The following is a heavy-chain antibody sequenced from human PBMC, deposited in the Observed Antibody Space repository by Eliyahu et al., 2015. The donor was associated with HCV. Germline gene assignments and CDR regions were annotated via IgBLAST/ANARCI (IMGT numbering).Heavy chain of an antibody. CDR3: ARANGAIEHYFDY. D-gene: IGHD2-8*01. J-gene: IGHJ4*02. Sequence: QLQVEESGPGLVKPSETLSLACXVSGXSISSSNYYWAWVRQSPGKALEWIGTIFSGGNTYYNPSLNSRLNISIDTAKNQFSLQLTSVTAADTAVYFCARANGAIEHYFDYWGQGALVTVSS. CDR1: GXSISSSNYY. CDR2: IFSGGNT. V-gene: IGHV4-39*01.